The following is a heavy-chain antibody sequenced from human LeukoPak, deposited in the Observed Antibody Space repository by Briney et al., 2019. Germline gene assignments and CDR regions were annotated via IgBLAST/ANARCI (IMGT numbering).Heavy chain of an antibody. J-gene: IGHJ4*02. D-gene: IGHD3-22*01. V-gene: IGHV1-8*01. CDR1: GYTFTSYD. CDR3: ARNSYDSSGIFDY. CDR2: MNPNSGNT. Sequence: ASVKVSCKASGYTFTSYDINWVRQATGRGLEWMGWMNPNSGNTGYAQKFQGRVTMTRNTSISTAYMELSSLRSEDTAVYYCARNSYDSSGIFDYWGQGTLVTVSS.